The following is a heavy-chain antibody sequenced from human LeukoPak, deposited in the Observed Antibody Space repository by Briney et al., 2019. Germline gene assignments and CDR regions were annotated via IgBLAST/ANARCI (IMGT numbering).Heavy chain of an antibody. J-gene: IGHJ5*02. CDR3: ARSGAHRYNWNDVGFWFDP. D-gene: IGHD1-1*01. V-gene: IGHV1-18*01. CDR2: ISAYNGHT. CDR1: GYTFRSYA. Sequence: ASGGVSCKASGYTFRSYAIRWVRRAPGQGHGWGGWISAYNGHTNYAQKFQDRVTMTTDTSTSTAFMELRRLRSDDTAVYFCARSGAHRYNWNDVGFWFDPWGQGTLVTVSS.